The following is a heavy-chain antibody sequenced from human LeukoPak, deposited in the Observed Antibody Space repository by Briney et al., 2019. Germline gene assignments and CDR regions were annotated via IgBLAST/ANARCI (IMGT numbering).Heavy chain of an antibody. CDR3: ATGVWVRTIAVAGKVFYYFDY. J-gene: IGHJ4*02. V-gene: IGHV1-24*01. CDR2: IDPEDGET. D-gene: IGHD6-19*01. CDR1: GYTLTELS. Sequence: ASVKVSCKVSGYTLTELSMHWVRQPTGKGLEWMGGIDPEDGETIYAQKFQGRVTMTEDTSTDTAYIELSSLRSEDTAAYYCATGVWVRTIAVAGKVFYYFDYWGQGTLVTVSS.